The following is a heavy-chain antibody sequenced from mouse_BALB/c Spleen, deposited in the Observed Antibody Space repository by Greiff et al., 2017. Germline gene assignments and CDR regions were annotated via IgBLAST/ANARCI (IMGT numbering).Heavy chain of an antibody. CDR1: GFNIKDTY. CDR3: ARYDDYDVLDY. Sequence: EVQLQQSGAELVKPGASVKLSCTASGFNIKDTYMHWVKQRPEQGLEWIGRIDPANGNTKYDPKFQGKATITADTSSNTAYLQLSSLTSEDTADYYCARYDDYDVLDYWGQGTTLTVSS. V-gene: IGHV14-3*02. J-gene: IGHJ2*01. CDR2: IDPANGNT. D-gene: IGHD2-4*01.